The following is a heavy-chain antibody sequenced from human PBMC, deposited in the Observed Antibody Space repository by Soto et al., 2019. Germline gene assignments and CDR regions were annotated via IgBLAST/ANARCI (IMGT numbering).Heavy chain of an antibody. CDR3: ISKVTTSFDY. V-gene: IGHV1-69*04. D-gene: IGHD4-17*01. CDR2: IIPILGIA. J-gene: IGHJ4*02. CDR1: GYTFTSYG. Sequence: SVKVSCKASGYTFTSYGISWVRQAPGQGLEWMGRIIPILGIANYAQKFQGRVTITADKSTSTAYMELSSLRSEDTAVYYCISKVTTSFDYWGQGTLVTVSS.